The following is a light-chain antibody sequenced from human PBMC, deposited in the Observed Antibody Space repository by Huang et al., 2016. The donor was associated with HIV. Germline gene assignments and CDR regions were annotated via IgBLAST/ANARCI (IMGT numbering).Light chain of an antibody. Sequence: AIQMTQSPSSLSASVGDRVTITCRASQGIRDDLAWYQQKPGKAPKLLIYRTSNLQNGVPSRFSGSGSVTDFTLTISSLQPEDFATYYCLQDYNYPPTFGQGTKVEMK. V-gene: IGKV1-6*02. J-gene: IGKJ1*01. CDR1: QGIRDD. CDR2: RTS. CDR3: LQDYNYPPT.